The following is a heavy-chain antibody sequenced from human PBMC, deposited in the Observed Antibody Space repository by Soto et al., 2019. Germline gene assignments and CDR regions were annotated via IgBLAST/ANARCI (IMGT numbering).Heavy chain of an antibody. J-gene: IGHJ3*02. CDR1: GVSVSSGSFY. Sequence: SETLSLTCTVSGVSVSSGSFYWAWIRQPPGKGLEWIGFGSYSGTTNYKPFLKSRVTISVDTSRSQISLKVSSLTAADTAVYYCARGYYDSRGQSNPFDIWGQGTMVTVSS. D-gene: IGHD3-22*01. CDR3: ARGYYDSRGQSNPFDI. V-gene: IGHV4-61*01. CDR2: GSYSGTT.